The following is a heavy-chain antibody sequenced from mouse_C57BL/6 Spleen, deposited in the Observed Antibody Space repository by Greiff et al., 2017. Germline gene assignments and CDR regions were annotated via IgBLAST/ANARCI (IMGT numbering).Heavy chain of an antibody. CDR1: GYTFTSYD. CDR2: IYPSDGST. Sequence: ESGPELVKPGASVKLSCKASGYTFTSYDITWVKQRPGQGLEWIGWIYPSDGSTKSNETFKGKATLTVDTSSSTAYMELHSLTSEDSAVYCCARDYGSLMDDWGPGTTVTVAS. J-gene: IGHJ4*01. CDR3: ARDYGSLMDD. D-gene: IGHD1-1*01. V-gene: IGHV1-85*01.